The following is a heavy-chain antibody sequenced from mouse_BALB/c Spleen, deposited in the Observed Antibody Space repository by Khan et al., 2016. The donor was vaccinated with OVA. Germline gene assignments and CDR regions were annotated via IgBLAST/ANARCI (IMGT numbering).Heavy chain of an antibody. V-gene: IGHV5-6*01. Sequence: EVELVESGGDLVKPGGSLKLSCAASGFTFSTYGMSWVHQTPDKRLEWVATINPGGHYTYYIENLKGRFTISRDNAENILYLKMTSLVSEDTAMYYCALLAYDYNSEAFAYWGQGTLVTVSA. J-gene: IGHJ3*01. CDR1: GFTFSTYG. D-gene: IGHD2-4*01. CDR2: INPGGHYT. CDR3: ALLAYDYNSEAFAY.